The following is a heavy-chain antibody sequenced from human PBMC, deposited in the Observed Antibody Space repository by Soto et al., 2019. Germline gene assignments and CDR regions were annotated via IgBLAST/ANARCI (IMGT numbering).Heavy chain of an antibody. D-gene: IGHD5-18*01. CDR2: ISGSGDST. CDR1: GLTFGSYT. J-gene: IGHJ5*01. Sequence: PXGPLRLTCAASGLTFGSYTMSWVRQAPGKGLEWVSVISGSGDSTYYADSVKGRFTISRDNSKNTLYLQMNSLRAEDTAIYYCEIGYSYAPFDSWGRGTLVTVSS. V-gene: IGHV3-23*01. CDR3: EIGYSYAPFDS.